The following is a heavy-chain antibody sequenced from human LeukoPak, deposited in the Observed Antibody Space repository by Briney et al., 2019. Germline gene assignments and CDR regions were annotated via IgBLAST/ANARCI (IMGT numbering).Heavy chain of an antibody. J-gene: IGHJ4*02. CDR1: GGSISSYY. Sequence: SETLSLTCTVSGGSISSYYWNWIRQPPGKGLEWIGYIYYSGTTNYNPSLKSRVTISVDTSKNQFSLKLSSVTAADTAVYYCTRGVYIAAAQYGYWGQGTLVTVSS. CDR3: TRGVYIAAAQYGY. CDR2: IYYSGTT. D-gene: IGHD6-13*01. V-gene: IGHV4-59*01.